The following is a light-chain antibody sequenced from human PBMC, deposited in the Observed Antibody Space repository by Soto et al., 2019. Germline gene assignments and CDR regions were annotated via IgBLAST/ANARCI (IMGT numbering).Light chain of an antibody. CDR1: SSNIGAGYD. CDR2: GNS. Sequence: QSVLTQPPSVSGAPGQRVTISCTGSSSNIGAGYDVHWYQQLPGTAPKLLIYGNSNRPSGVPDRFSGSKSGTSASLAITGLQADDEADYYCQSYDSSLSVVVFGGGTQLTVL. V-gene: IGLV1-40*01. CDR3: QSYDSSLSVVV. J-gene: IGLJ2*01.